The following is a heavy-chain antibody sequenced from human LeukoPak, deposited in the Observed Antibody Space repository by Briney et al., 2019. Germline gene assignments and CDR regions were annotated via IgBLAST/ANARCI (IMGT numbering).Heavy chain of an antibody. CDR2: IYYSGST. D-gene: IGHD3-22*01. Sequence: SETLSLTCTVSGGSISSYYWSWIRQPPGKGLEWIGYIYYSGSTNYNPSLKSRVTISVDTSKNQFSLKLSSVTAADTAVYYCASALIRDDVFDIGGQGTMVPVSS. CDR3: ASALIRDDVFDI. J-gene: IGHJ3*02. V-gene: IGHV4-59*01. CDR1: GGSISSYY.